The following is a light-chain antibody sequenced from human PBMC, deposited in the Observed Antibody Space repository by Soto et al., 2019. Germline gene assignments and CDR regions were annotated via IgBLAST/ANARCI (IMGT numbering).Light chain of an antibody. Sequence: QSVLTQPPSASGTPGQRVTISCSGSSSNIGSNYVYWYQQLPGTAPKLLIYRNNQRPSGVPDRFSGSKSGTSASLAISGLRSEDEADYYCAAWDDSLSALYVFGTGT. V-gene: IGLV1-47*01. CDR1: SSNIGSNY. J-gene: IGLJ1*01. CDR2: RNN. CDR3: AAWDDSLSALYV.